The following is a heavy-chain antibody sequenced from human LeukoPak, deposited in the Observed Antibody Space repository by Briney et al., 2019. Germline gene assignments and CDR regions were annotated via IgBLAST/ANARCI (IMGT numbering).Heavy chain of an antibody. CDR2: IDPSDSYT. J-gene: IGHJ1*01. CDR3: ARRRYCSSTSCPDREYFQH. CDR1: GYSFTSYW. Sequence: GESLKISCKGSGYSFTSYWISWVRQMPGKGLEWMGRIDPSDSYTNYSPSFHGLVTISADKSISTAYLQWSILKASDTAMYYCARRRYCSSTSCPDREYFQHWGQGTLVPVSS. D-gene: IGHD2-2*01. V-gene: IGHV5-10-1*01.